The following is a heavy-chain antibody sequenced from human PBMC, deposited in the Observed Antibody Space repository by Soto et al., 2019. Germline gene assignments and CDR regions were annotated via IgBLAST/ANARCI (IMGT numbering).Heavy chain of an antibody. J-gene: IGHJ4*02. CDR3: ARPPNVQRRGDDYYFDY. D-gene: IGHD4-17*01. CDR2: IIPIFGTA. CDR1: GGTFSSYA. V-gene: IGHV1-69*12. Sequence: QVQLVQSGAEVKKPGSSVKVSCKASGGTFSSYAISWVRQAPGQGLEWMGGIIPIFGTANYAQKFQGRVTITADESTSTAYMELSSLRSEDTAVYYCARPPNVQRRGDDYYFDYWGQGTLVTVSS.